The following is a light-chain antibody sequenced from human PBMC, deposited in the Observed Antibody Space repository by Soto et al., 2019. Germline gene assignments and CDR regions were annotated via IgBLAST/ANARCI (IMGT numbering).Light chain of an antibody. CDR1: QSVSTN. Sequence: ETVMTQSPATLSVSPGEGATLSCRASQSVSTNLAWYQQKPGQTPRLLVYGASIRATGMSARFSGSGSGTEFTLSISSLQSEDFALYYCRQYNNLPHTFGGGTNVEIK. J-gene: IGKJ4*01. V-gene: IGKV3-15*01. CDR3: RQYNNLPHT. CDR2: GAS.